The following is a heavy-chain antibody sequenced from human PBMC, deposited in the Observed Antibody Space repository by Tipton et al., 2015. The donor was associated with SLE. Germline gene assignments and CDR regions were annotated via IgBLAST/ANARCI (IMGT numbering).Heavy chain of an antibody. CDR3: ARVVPAAIPSRGPIVWNYAYYYYMDV. Sequence: TLSLTCAVYGGSFSGYYWSWIRQPPGKGLEWIGEINHSGSTNYNPSLKSRVTISVDTFKNQFSLKLSSVTAADTAVYYCARVVPAAIPSRGPIVWNYAYYYYMDVWGKGTTVTVSS. CDR2: INHSGST. J-gene: IGHJ6*03. V-gene: IGHV4-34*01. CDR1: GGSFSGYY. D-gene: IGHD2-2*02.